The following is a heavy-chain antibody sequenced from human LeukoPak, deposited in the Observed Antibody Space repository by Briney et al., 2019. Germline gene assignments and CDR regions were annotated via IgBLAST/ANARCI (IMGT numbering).Heavy chain of an antibody. D-gene: IGHD6-19*01. CDR3: ARGIRRYSSGCGLDY. CDR1: GFTFSSYS. Sequence: GGSLRLSCAASGFTFSSYSMNWVRQAPGKGLEWVSYISSSSSTIYYADSVKGRFTIPRDNAKNSLYLQMNSLRDEDTAVYYCARGIRRYSSGCGLDYWGQGTLVTVSS. CDR2: ISSSSSTI. V-gene: IGHV3-48*02. J-gene: IGHJ4*02.